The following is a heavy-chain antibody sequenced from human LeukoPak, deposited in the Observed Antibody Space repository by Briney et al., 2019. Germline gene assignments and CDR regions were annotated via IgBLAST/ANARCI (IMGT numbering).Heavy chain of an antibody. D-gene: IGHD3-22*01. J-gene: IGHJ5*02. CDR2: INHSGST. CDR1: GGSLSGYY. CDR3: ARDTSGYYVRYQFDP. Sequence: SETLSITCAVYGGSLSGYYWSWVRQPPGKGLEWVGEINHSGSTNYNPSLKSRVTISVDTSKNKFSMKLSSVTAADTAVYFCARDTSGYYVRYQFDPGGQGTVVTVTS. V-gene: IGHV4-34*01.